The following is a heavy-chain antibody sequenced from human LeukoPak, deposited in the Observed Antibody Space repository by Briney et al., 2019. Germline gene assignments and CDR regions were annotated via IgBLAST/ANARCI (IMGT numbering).Heavy chain of an antibody. J-gene: IGHJ6*02. CDR2: IIPIFGTA. CDR3: ARDWSIVVVPAAGYYYGMVV. D-gene: IGHD2-2*01. CDR1: GGTFSSYA. V-gene: IGHV1-69*01. Sequence: ASVKVSCKASGGTFSSYAISWVRQAPGQGLEWMGGIIPIFGTANYAQKFQGRVTITADESTSTAYMELSSLRSEDTAVYYCARDWSIVVVPAAGYYYGMVVWGQGTTVTVSS.